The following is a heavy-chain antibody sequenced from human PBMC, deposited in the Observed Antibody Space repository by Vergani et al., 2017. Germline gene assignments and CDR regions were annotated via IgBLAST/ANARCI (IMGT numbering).Heavy chain of an antibody. CDR3: AKDLGSSWYYFDY. V-gene: IGHV3-30*18. CDR2: ISYDGSNK. D-gene: IGHD6-13*01. J-gene: IGHJ4*02. CDR1: GFTFSSYG. Sequence: VQLVETGGGLIQPGGSLRLSCAASGFTFSSYGMHWVRQAPGKGLEWVAVISYDGSNKYYADSVKGRFTISRDNSKNTLYLQMNSLRAEDTAVYYCAKDLGSSWYYFDYWGQGTLVTVSS.